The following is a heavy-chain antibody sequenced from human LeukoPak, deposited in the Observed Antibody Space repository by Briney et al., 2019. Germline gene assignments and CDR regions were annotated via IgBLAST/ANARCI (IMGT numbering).Heavy chain of an antibody. CDR2: IWYDGRNK. J-gene: IGHJ4*02. Sequence: GGSLRLSCVASGFTFSSFGMHWVRQAPGKGLEWVAVIWYDGRNKYYAHSVKGPFTISRDNSKNMLFLEMNSLRAEDTAVYYCARELPPVVRYYFDAWGQGALVTVSS. CDR3: ARELPPVVRYYFDA. V-gene: IGHV3-33*01. D-gene: IGHD3-22*01. CDR1: GFTFSSFG.